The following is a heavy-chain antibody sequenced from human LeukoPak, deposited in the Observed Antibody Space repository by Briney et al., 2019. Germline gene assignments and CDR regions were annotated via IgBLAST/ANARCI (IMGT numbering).Heavy chain of an antibody. V-gene: IGHV4-34*01. Sequence: SETLSLTCAVYGGSFSGYYWSWIRQPPGKGLEWIGEINHSGSTNYNPSLKSRVTISVDTSKNQFSLKLSSVTAADTAVYYCASRTVVPAAIASDYWGQGTLVTVSS. CDR3: ASRTVVPAAIASDY. D-gene: IGHD2-2*01. J-gene: IGHJ4*02. CDR1: GGSFSGYY. CDR2: INHSGST.